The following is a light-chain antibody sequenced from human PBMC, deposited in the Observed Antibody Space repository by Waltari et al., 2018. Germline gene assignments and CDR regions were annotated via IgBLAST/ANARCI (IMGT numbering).Light chain of an antibody. J-gene: IGLJ2*01. Sequence: QSALTQPPSASGPPGQSVTITCTGTSIDVGGYNYVAWYQQHPGKAPKLMIYEVNKRPSGVPNRFSGSKSGNTASLTVSGLQAEDEADYYCSSYAGSNSAVFGGGTKVTVL. CDR3: SSYAGSNSAV. CDR1: SIDVGGYNY. V-gene: IGLV2-8*01. CDR2: EVN.